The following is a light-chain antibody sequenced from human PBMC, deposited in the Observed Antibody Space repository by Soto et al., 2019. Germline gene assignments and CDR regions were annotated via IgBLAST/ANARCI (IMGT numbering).Light chain of an antibody. CDR1: SSNFGAGYD. CDR2: ANT. Sequence: QSVLTQPPSVSGAPGQRVTISCTGSSSNFGAGYDVHWYQQLPGTAPNLLIYANTNRPSGVPDRFSGSKSGTSASLAITGLQAEDEADYYCQSYDSSLSGYVFGTGTKLTVL. CDR3: QSYDSSLSGYV. V-gene: IGLV1-40*01. J-gene: IGLJ1*01.